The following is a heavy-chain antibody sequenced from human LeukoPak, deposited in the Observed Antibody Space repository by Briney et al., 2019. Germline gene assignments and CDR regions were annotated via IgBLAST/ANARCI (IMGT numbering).Heavy chain of an antibody. J-gene: IGHJ3*02. CDR3: ARGTWILGAFDM. CDR1: GFTVSSNY. D-gene: IGHD2-2*03. CDR2: IYSGGST. Sequence: GGSLRLSCAASGFTVSSNYMSWVRQAPGKGLEWVSVIYSGGSTYYADSVKGRFTISRDNSKNTLYFQMNSLRAEDRAVYYCARGTWILGAFDMWGQGTMVTVSS. V-gene: IGHV3-66*01.